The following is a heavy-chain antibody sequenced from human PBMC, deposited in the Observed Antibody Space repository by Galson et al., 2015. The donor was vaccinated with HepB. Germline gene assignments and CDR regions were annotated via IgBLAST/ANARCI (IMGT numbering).Heavy chain of an antibody. CDR1: GGTSNNYA. CDR2: IIPILGLT. J-gene: IGHJ4*02. Sequence: SVKVSCKATGGTSNNYAISWVRQAPGQGLVWMGGIIPILGLTKYAKIFQGRVTITAEKTASTIYMDLRSLRSEDTAVYYCARDTVVGNTTILKVGDYWGQGTLVTVSS. CDR3: ARDTVVGNTTILKVGDY. V-gene: IGHV1-69*10. D-gene: IGHD3-3*01.